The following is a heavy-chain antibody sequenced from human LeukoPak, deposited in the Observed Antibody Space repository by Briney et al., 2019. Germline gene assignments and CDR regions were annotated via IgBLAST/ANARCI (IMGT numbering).Heavy chain of an antibody. CDR1: GGTFSSYA. D-gene: IGHD2-2*01. J-gene: IGHJ4*02. V-gene: IGHV1-69*04. CDR3: ARGMLYCSSTSCYEDY. Sequence: GASVKVSCKASGGTFSSYAISWVRQAPGQGLEWMGRIIPILGIANYAQKFQGRVTITADKSTSTAYMELSSLRSEDTAVYYCARGMLYCSSTSCYEDYWGQGTLVTVSS. CDR2: IIPILGIA.